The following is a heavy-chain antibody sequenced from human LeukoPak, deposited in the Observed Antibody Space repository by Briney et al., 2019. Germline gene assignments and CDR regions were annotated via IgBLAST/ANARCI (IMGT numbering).Heavy chain of an antibody. J-gene: IGHJ4*02. CDR3: ARDPVLGAPDYLDY. V-gene: IGHV3-30*03. D-gene: IGHD1-26*01. Sequence: GGSLRHSCTDPGFPFNDYVIHRVRQAPGKGLEWVAVTSADERIKIYNDSVRGRFTISRDNSKNTQYLQMNSLRVEDTAVYYCARDPVLGAPDYLDYWGRGTLVSVSS. CDR2: TSADERIK. CDR1: GFPFNDYV.